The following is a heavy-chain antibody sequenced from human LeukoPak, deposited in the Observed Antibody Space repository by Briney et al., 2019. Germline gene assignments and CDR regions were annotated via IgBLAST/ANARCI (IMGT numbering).Heavy chain of an antibody. V-gene: IGHV4-34*01. J-gene: IGHJ4*02. CDR2: INHSGST. CDR1: GGSFSGYY. Sequence: SETLSLTCAVYGGSFSGYYWSWIRQPPGKGLEWIGEINHSGSTNYNPSLKSRVTISVDTSKNQFSLKLSSVTAADTAVYYCARRSQYDSSGYYSNWGQGTLVTVSS. CDR3: ARRSQYDSSGYYSN. D-gene: IGHD3-22*01.